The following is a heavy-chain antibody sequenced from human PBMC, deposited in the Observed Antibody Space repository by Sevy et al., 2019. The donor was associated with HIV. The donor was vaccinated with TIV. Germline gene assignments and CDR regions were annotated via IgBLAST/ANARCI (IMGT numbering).Heavy chain of an antibody. Sequence: GGSLRLSCAASGSTFSSYSMNWVRQAPGKGLEWVSYISSSSSTIYYADSVKGRFTISRDNAKNSLYLQMNSLRDEDTAVYYCARDAAHSPTTNYFDYWGQGTLVTVSS. CDR2: ISSSSSTI. J-gene: IGHJ4*02. V-gene: IGHV3-48*02. D-gene: IGHD5-12*01. CDR3: ARDAAHSPTTNYFDY. CDR1: GSTFSSYS.